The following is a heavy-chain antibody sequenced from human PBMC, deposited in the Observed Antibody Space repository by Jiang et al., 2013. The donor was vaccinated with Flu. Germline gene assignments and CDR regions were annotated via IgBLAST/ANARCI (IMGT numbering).Heavy chain of an antibody. J-gene: IGHJ5*02. Sequence: PSGGSTTYAQKFQGRVNMTRDTSTSTVYMELNFLRSEDTAVYYCARGVSQWFDPWGQGTLVTVSS. V-gene: IGHV1-46*01. D-gene: IGHD6-13*01. CDR3: ARGVSQWFDP. CDR2: PSGGST.